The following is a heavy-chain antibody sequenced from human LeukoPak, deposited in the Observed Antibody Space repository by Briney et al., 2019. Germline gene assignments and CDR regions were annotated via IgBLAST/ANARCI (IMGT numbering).Heavy chain of an antibody. J-gene: IGHJ4*02. V-gene: IGHV3-30*03. CDR1: GFTFSSYG. Sequence: PGRSLRLSCAASGFTFSSYGMHWVRQAPGKGLEWVAVISYDGSNKYYADSVKGRFTISRDNSKNTLYLQMNSLRAEDTAVYYCAGASDDHGDYGFDYWGQGTLVTVSS. D-gene: IGHD4-17*01. CDR3: AGASDDHGDYGFDY. CDR2: ISYDGSNK.